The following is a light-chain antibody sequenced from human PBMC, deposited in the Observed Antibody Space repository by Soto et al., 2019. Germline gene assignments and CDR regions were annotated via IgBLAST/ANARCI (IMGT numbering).Light chain of an antibody. CDR3: SSYSGSNNMV. J-gene: IGLJ3*02. CDR1: SSDVGGYNY. CDR2: EVS. V-gene: IGLV2-8*01. Sequence: QSVLTQPPSASGSPGQSVAISCTGTSSDVGGYNYVSWYQQHPGKAPTLMIYEVSKRPSGVPDRFSGSKSGNTAALTVSGLHADDEADYYCSSYSGSNNMVFGGGTKLTVL.